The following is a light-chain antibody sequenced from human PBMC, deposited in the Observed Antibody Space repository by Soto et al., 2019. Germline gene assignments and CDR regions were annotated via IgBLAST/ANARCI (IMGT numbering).Light chain of an antibody. Sequence: SYELTQPPSVSVAPGQTARITCGGNNIGSKSVHWYQQKPRQAPVLVVYDDSDRPSGIPERFSGSNSGNTATLTISRVEAGDEADYYCQVCDSSSDHYVFGTGTKVTVL. V-gene: IGLV3-21*02. J-gene: IGLJ1*01. CDR3: QVCDSSSDHYV. CDR2: DDS. CDR1: NIGSKS.